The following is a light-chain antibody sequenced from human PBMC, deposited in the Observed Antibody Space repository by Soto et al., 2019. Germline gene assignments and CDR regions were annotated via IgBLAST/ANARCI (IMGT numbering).Light chain of an antibody. V-gene: IGKV3-20*01. CDR2: GAS. J-gene: IGKJ1*01. Sequence: EIVFTQSPGTLSLSPGERATLSCRASQSVSNNYLAWYQQKPGQAPRLLIYGASNRETGIPDRFSGSGSGTEFTLTISRLEPEDSAVYFCQQYAYSPRTFGQGTKVDIK. CDR3: QQYAYSPRT. CDR1: QSVSNNY.